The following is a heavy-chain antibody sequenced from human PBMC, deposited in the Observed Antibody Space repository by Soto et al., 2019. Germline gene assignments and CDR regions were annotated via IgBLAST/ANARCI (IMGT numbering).Heavy chain of an antibody. CDR3: ASGSWQLVRFDY. J-gene: IGHJ4*02. Sequence: PSETLSLTCAVYGGSFSGYYWSWIRQPPGKGLEWIGEINHSGSTNYNPSLKSRVTISVDTSKNQFSLKLSSVTAADTAVYYCASGSWQLVRFDYWGQGTLVTVSS. CDR1: GGSFSGYY. D-gene: IGHD6-13*01. CDR2: INHSGST. V-gene: IGHV4-34*01.